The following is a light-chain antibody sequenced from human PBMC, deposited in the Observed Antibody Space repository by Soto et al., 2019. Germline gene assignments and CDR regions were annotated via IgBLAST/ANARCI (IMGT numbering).Light chain of an antibody. V-gene: IGKV1-39*01. J-gene: IGKJ4*01. Sequence: DIQMTQSPSSLSASVGDRVTITCRASQSVRRYLNWYQQKQGKAPKLLIYATSNLQSGVPSRFSGSGSGADFTLTISSLQPEDFATYYCHQTSNIPFTFGGGTKVEN. CDR1: QSVRRY. CDR3: HQTSNIPFT. CDR2: ATS.